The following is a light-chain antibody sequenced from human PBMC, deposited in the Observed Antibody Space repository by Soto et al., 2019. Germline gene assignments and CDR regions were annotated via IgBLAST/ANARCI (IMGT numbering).Light chain of an antibody. J-gene: IGKJ1*01. CDR2: GAS. CDR3: QHYNSYSEA. Sequence: EIVLTQSPGTLSLSPGERATLSCRASQSVNNNYLAWYQQKPGQSPRLLIYGASIRATAIPDRFSGSGSGTDFTLTISSLQPDDFATYYCQHYNSYSEAFGQGTKVDNK. CDR1: QSVNNNY. V-gene: IGKV3-20*01.